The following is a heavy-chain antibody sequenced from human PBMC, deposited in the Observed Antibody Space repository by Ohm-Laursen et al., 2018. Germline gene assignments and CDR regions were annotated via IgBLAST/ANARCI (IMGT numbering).Heavy chain of an antibody. CDR1: GDSLSSGPEN. Sequence: GTLSLTCTVSGDSLSSGPENWSWIRQPPGQGLEYIGFIYSGGNTNYNPSLKNRVTMSIDTSKNQFSLKLNSVTAADTAVYYCARGRRTTGWPYFDNWGPGTLVIVSP. CDR3: ARGRRTTGWPYFDN. CDR2: IYSGGNT. J-gene: IGHJ4*02. D-gene: IGHD1-1*01. V-gene: IGHV4-61*01.